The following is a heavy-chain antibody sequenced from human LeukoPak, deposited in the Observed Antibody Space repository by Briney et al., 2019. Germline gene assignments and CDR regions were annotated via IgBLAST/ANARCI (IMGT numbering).Heavy chain of an antibody. Sequence: GGSLRLSCAASGFTFSSYWMSWVRQAPGKGLEWVANIKRDGSEKYYVDSVKGRFTISRDNAKNSLYLQMNSLRAEDTAVYYCARGRGAMTRLTFDYWGQGTLVTVSS. CDR3: ARGRGAMTRLTFDY. J-gene: IGHJ4*02. CDR2: IKRDGSEK. D-gene: IGHD3-10*01. V-gene: IGHV3-7*01. CDR1: GFTFSSYW.